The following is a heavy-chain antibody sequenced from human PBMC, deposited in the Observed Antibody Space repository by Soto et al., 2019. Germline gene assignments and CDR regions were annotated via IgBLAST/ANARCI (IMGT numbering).Heavy chain of an antibody. CDR1: GASISRDH. CDR3: ATYTAGGGGRGY. D-gene: IGHD3-16*01. CDR2: DSGTS. Sequence: QVQLQESGPGLVKPSETLSLTCTVSGASISRDHWNWIRQPPGKGLEWIGEDSGTSNYNPSLRGRGTLPVAPSNNQVSLKLGSLPAADPAVYYFATYTAGGGGRGYWGQGTLVTVSS. J-gene: IGHJ4*02. V-gene: IGHV4-59*08.